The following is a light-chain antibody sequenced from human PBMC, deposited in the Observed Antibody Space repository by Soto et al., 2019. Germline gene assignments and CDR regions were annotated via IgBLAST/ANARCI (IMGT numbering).Light chain of an antibody. CDR3: QHHNSYSQA. V-gene: IGKV1-5*03. CDR2: KAS. Sequence: LTLSTYTLSPSSCDRVNITSRATQPISSWLASYQQKPGKAPTLLIYKASTFKTGVPSTFSGSGSGTEFTLTISSLQPADVATYYCQHHNSYSQAFGQGTKVDIK. J-gene: IGKJ1*01. CDR1: QPISSW.